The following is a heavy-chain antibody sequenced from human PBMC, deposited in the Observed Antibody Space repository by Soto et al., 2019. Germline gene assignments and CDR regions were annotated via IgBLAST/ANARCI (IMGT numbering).Heavy chain of an antibody. CDR1: GFTFSSYG. CDR3: ERARYYDILTGYYNQVARAV. J-gene: IGHJ6*03. V-gene: IGHV3-33*01. Sequence: PGGTLRLSCAASGFTFSSYGMHWVRQAPGKGLEWVAVIWYDGSNKHYADPVKGRFTISRDNSKNTLSLQMNSLRAEDTAVYYCERARYYDILTGYYNQVARAVWGKGNTVT. CDR2: IWYDGSNK. D-gene: IGHD3-9*01.